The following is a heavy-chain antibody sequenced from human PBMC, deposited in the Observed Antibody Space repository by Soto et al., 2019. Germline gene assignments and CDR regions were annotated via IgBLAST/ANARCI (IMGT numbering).Heavy chain of an antibody. V-gene: IGHV1-2*04. CDR1: GYTFTGYY. Sequence: ASVKVSCKASGYTFTGYYMHWVRQAPGQGLEWMGWINPNSGGTNYAQKFQGWVTMTRDTSISTAYMELSRLRSDDTAVYYCARAEVVAASPGDYYYGMDVWGQGTTVTVSS. CDR2: INPNSGGT. CDR3: ARAEVVAASPGDYYYGMDV. J-gene: IGHJ6*02. D-gene: IGHD2-15*01.